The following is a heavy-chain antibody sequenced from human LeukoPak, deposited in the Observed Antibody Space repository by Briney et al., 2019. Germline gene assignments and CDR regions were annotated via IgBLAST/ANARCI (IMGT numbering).Heavy chain of an antibody. V-gene: IGHV3-48*03. J-gene: IGHJ4*02. CDR3: ARDFGSTTVAPDYFDY. CDR1: RFTFSSYE. D-gene: IGHD4-17*01. Sequence: GGSLRLACAASRFTFSSYEMNWVRQVPGKGLEWVSYISRSGSNKHYADSVKGRFSISRDNAKNSLFLQMNSLRAEDTAVYYCARDFGSTTVAPDYFDYWGQGTLVTVSS. CDR2: ISRSGSNK.